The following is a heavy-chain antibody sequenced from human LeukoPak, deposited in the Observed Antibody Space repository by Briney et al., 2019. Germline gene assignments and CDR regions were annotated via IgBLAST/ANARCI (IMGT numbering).Heavy chain of an antibody. Sequence: ASVKVSCKASGYTFTGYTIYWVRQAPGQGLEWMAWINANSGATKYAQKFQGRVTLTRDTSISTAYMELRSLKSDDTAVYYCAREGRTYYYDGLPIWGQGTKVTVSS. CDR1: GYTFTGYT. D-gene: IGHD3-22*01. CDR3: AREGRTYYYDGLPI. J-gene: IGHJ3*02. CDR2: INANSGAT. V-gene: IGHV1-2*02.